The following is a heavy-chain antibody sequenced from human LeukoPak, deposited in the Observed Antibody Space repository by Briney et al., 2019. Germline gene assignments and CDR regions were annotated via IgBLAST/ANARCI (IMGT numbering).Heavy chain of an antibody. D-gene: IGHD3-3*01. CDR1: GGSISSGAYC. V-gene: IGHV4-31*03. CDR3: ARGPYYDFWSGYPYMDV. Sequence: PSKTLSPTCTVSGGSISSGAYCWSWIRQRPRKGLEWIGYTYYDGSTYSNPSLKSRLTISVDTSKSQFSLKLSSVTAADTAVYYCARGPYYDFWSGYPYMDVWGKGTTVTVSS. J-gene: IGHJ6*03. CDR2: TYYDGST.